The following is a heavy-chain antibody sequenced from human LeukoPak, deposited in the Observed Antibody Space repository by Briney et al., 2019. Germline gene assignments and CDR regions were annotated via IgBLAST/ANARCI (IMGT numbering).Heavy chain of an antibody. CDR2: ISGSGSNI. CDR3: ARDPTYYYDSSGSNWFDP. V-gene: IGHV3-21*01. J-gene: IGHJ5*02. D-gene: IGHD3-22*01. CDR1: GFTFSSSS. Sequence: GGSLRLSCAASGFTFSSSSMNWVRQAPGKGLEWVSLISGSGSNIFYADSVKGRFTISRDNAKNSLYLQMNSLRAEDMAVYYCARDPTYYYDSSGSNWFDPWGQGTLVTVSS.